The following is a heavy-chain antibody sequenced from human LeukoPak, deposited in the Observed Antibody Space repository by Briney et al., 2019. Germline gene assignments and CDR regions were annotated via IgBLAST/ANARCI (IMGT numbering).Heavy chain of an antibody. J-gene: IGHJ4*02. CDR2: VYTDGRT. CDR1: GFTVSRDY. V-gene: IGHV3-53*01. CDR3: TRGSPTVSAGYN. D-gene: IGHD1-1*01. Sequence: GESLRLSCAASGFTVSRDYMSWVRQSPGKGLEWVSVVYTDGRTFYADSVKGRFTISRDDSKNTVFLQMNSLRAEDTAIYFCTRGSPTVSAGYNWGRGTVVTVSS.